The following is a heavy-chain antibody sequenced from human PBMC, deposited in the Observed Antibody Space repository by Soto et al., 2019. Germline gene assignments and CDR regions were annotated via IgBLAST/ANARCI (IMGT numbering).Heavy chain of an antibody. D-gene: IGHD7-27*01. CDR3: ARRWGRTFYH. CDR2: IYYSGST. CDR1: EDCISSYY. V-gene: IGHV4-59*08. Sequence: SETLSLACPVGEDCISSYYGSWFRQPPGKGLEWIGYIYYSGSTNYNPSLKSRVTISVDTSKNQFSLKLSSVTAADTAVYYCARRWGRTFYHWGQGTLVTVS. J-gene: IGHJ4*02.